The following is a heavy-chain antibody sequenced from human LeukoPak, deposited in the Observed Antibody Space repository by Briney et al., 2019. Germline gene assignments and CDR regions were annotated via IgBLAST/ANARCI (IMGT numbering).Heavy chain of an antibody. J-gene: IGHJ6*03. CDR2: IYSGGST. V-gene: IGHV3-53*01. D-gene: IGHD1-26*01. CDR1: GFTVSSDS. Sequence: PGGSLRLSCTVSGFTVSSDSMSWVRQAPGKGLEWVSFIYSGGSTHYSDSVKGRFTISRDNSKNSLYLQMNSLRAEDTAIYYCARDPYSGNYGDYYYYYMDVWGKGTTVTISS. CDR3: ARDPYSGNYGDYYYYYMDV.